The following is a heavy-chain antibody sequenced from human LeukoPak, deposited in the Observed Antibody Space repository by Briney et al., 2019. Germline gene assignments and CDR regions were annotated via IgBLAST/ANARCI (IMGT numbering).Heavy chain of an antibody. J-gene: IGHJ4*02. D-gene: IGHD2-21*02. CDR1: GYTFTGYY. CDR2: INPNSGGT. V-gene: IGHV1-2*02. CDR3: ARGPRVVTTRSPIPPAPFDY. Sequence: ASVKVSCKASGYTFTGYYMHWVRQAPGQGLEWMGWINPNSGGTNYAQKFQGRVTTTRDTSISTAYMELSRLRSDDTAVYYCARGPRVVTTRSPIPPAPFDYWGQGTLVTVSS.